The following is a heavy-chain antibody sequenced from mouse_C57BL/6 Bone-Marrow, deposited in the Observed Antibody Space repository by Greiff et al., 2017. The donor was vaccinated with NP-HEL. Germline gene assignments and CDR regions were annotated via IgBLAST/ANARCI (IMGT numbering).Heavy chain of an antibody. CDR2: IHPNSGST. V-gene: IGHV1-64*01. J-gene: IGHJ1*03. Sequence: QVQLQQPGAELVKPGASVKLSCKASGYTFTSYWMHWVKQRPGQGLEWIGMIHPNSGSTNYNEKFKSKATLTVDKSSSTAYMQLSSLTSEDSAVYYCARWDYGSSPLLYFDVWGTGTTVTVSS. CDR3: ARWDYGSSPLLYFDV. D-gene: IGHD1-1*01. CDR1: GYTFTSYW.